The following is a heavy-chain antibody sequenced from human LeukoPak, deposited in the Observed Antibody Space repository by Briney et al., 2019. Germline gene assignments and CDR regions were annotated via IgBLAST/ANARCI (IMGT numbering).Heavy chain of an antibody. Sequence: GGSLRLSCAASGFTFSSYAMSWVRQAPGKGLEWVSAISGSGGSTYYADSVKGRFTISRDNTENSLFLQMDSLRAEDTAVYYCARFRFASSWPYGVDVWGQGTTVTVSS. J-gene: IGHJ6*02. CDR2: ISGSGGST. CDR3: ARFRFASSWPYGVDV. D-gene: IGHD6-13*01. CDR1: GFTFSSYA. V-gene: IGHV3-23*01.